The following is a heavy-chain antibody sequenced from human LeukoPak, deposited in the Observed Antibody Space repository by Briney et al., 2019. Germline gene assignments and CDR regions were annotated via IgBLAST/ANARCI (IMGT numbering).Heavy chain of an antibody. CDR1: GGTFSSYA. Sequence: GASVKVSCKASGGTFSSYAISWVRQAPGQGLEWMGGIIPIFGTANYAQKFQGRVTITADESTSTAYMELSSLRSEDTAVYYCARERGSSGWYGDYYYYYGMDVWGQGTTVTVSS. V-gene: IGHV1-69*13. D-gene: IGHD6-19*01. CDR3: ARERGSSGWYGDYYYYYGMDV. CDR2: IIPIFGTA. J-gene: IGHJ6*02.